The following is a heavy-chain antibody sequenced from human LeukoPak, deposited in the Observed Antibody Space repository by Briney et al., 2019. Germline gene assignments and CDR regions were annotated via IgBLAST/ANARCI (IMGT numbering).Heavy chain of an antibody. D-gene: IGHD3-22*01. Sequence: SQTLSLTCTVSGGSINAYYWSWIRQPPGKGLEWIGYVYHSGSTNYNPSLKSRVTMSVDTSNNQFSLKLSSVTAADTAMYYCAREGDYYDSGGYYRIDFWGQGTLVTVSS. V-gene: IGHV4-59*01. CDR2: VYHSGST. J-gene: IGHJ4*02. CDR1: GGSINAYY. CDR3: AREGDYYDSGGYYRIDF.